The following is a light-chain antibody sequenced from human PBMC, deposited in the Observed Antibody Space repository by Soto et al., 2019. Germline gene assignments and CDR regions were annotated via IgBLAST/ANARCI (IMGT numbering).Light chain of an antibody. J-gene: IGLJ2*01. V-gene: IGLV2-14*03. Sequence: QSALTQPASVSGSPGQSITISCTGVSSDVGGSKYVSWCQHHPGKAPKLMIYDVYKRPSGVSNRFSGSKSGDTASLTISGLQDEDEADYYCKSYRSSSRVFGGGTKLTVL. CDR1: SSDVGGSKY. CDR3: KSYRSSSRV. CDR2: DVY.